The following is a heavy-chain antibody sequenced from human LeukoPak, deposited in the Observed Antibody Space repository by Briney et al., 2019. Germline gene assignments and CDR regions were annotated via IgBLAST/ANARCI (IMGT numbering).Heavy chain of an antibody. CDR2: IYYSGST. CDR1: GGSISSGGYY. V-gene: IGHV4-31*03. Sequence: SQTLSLTCTVSGGSISSGGYYWSWIRQHPGKGLEWIGYIYYSGSTYYNPSLKSRVTISVDTSKNQFSLKLSSVTAADTAVYYCAREIAAAGKAFDPWGQGTLVTVSS. CDR3: AREIAAAGKAFDP. D-gene: IGHD6-13*01. J-gene: IGHJ5*02.